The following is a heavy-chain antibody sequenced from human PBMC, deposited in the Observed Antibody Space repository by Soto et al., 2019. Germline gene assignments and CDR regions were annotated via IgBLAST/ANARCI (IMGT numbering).Heavy chain of an antibody. J-gene: IGHJ4*02. CDR3: ARGYYYDRSHLLDY. CDR2: INHSGST. Sequence: QVQLQQWGAGLLKPSETLSLTCAVYGGSFSGYYWSWIRQPPGKGLEWIGEINHSGSTNYNPSLKSRVTISVDTSKNQFSLKLSSVTAADTAVYYCARGYYYDRSHLLDYWGQGTLVTVSS. V-gene: IGHV4-34*01. D-gene: IGHD3-22*01. CDR1: GGSFSGYY.